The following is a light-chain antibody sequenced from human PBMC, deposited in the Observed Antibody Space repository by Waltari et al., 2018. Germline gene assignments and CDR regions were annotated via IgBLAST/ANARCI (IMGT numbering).Light chain of an antibody. Sequence: QSVLTQPPSVSGTPGQSVTISCTGGTSNIGAGYDVHWYQQLRGAAPKGVIFGSTTRATGVTARFSASKSGTSASLAITGLQADDEADYYCQSYDNSLSSWVFGGGTKLTVL. V-gene: IGLV1-40*01. CDR2: GST. CDR1: TSNIGAGYD. CDR3: QSYDNSLSSWV. J-gene: IGLJ3*02.